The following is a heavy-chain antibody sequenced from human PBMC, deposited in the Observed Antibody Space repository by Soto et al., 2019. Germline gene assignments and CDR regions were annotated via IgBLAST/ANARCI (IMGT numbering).Heavy chain of an antibody. CDR3: ARESEDLTSNFDY. CDR2: ISSTTNYI. J-gene: IGHJ4*02. Sequence: WGSLRLSCAASGFTFTRYSMSFCRHSPGKWLEWVSSISSTTNYIYYGDSMKGRFTISRDNAKNSLYLEMNSLRAEDTAVYYCARESEDLTSNFDYWGQGTLVTVSS. CDR1: GFTFTRYS. V-gene: IGHV3-21*06.